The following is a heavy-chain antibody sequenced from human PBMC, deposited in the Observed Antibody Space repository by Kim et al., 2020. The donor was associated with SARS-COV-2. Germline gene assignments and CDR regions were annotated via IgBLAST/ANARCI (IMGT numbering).Heavy chain of an antibody. D-gene: IGHD6-13*01. J-gene: IGHJ4*02. V-gene: IGHV1-3*01. Sequence: FQGRVTITRDTSASTAYMELSSLRSEDTAVYYCARDTAYSSSWYPPYFDYWGQGTLVTVSS. CDR3: ARDTAYSSSWYPPYFDY.